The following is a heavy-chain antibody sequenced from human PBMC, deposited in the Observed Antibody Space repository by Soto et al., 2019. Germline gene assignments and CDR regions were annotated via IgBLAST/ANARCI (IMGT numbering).Heavy chain of an antibody. CDR1: GFTFSSYA. V-gene: IGHV3-23*01. CDR2: ISGSGGST. CDR3: AKDSRGGYDYVWGSCMDV. Sequence: GGSLRLSCAASGFTFSSYAMSGVRQAPGKGLEWVSAISGSGGSTYYADSVKGRFTISRDNSKNTLYLQMNSLRAEDTAVYYCAKDSRGGYDYVWGSCMDVWGQGTTVTVSS. J-gene: IGHJ6*02. D-gene: IGHD3-16*01.